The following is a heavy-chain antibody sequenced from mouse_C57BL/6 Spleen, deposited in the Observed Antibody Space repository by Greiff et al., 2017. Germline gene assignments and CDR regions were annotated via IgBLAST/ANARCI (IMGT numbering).Heavy chain of an antibody. Sequence: DVQLQESGPGMVKPSQSLSLTCTVTGYSITSGYDWHWIRHFPGNKLEWMGYISYSGSTNYNPSLKSRISITHDTSKNHFFLKLNSVTTEDTATYYCAREGLLLYQGYFDVWGTGTTVTVSS. CDR3: AREGLLLYQGYFDV. CDR2: ISYSGST. D-gene: IGHD1-1*01. V-gene: IGHV3-1*01. CDR1: GYSITSGYD. J-gene: IGHJ1*03.